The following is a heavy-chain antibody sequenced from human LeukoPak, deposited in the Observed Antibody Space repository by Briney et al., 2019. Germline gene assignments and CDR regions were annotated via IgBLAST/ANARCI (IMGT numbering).Heavy chain of an antibody. CDR2: ISSSSSYI. CDR1: GFTFSSYS. D-gene: IGHD1-26*01. V-gene: IGHV3-21*01. J-gene: IGHJ4*02. Sequence: GGSLRLSCAASGFTFSSYSMNWVRQAPGKGLEWVSSISSSSSYIYYADSVKGRFTISRDNSKNTLYLQMNSLRAEDTAVYYCAREGGQELLSLPFDYWGQGTLVTVSS. CDR3: AREGGQELLSLPFDY.